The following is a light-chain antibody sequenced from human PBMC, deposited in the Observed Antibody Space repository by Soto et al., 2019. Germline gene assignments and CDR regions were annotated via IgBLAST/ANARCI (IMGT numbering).Light chain of an antibody. Sequence: DVVMTQSPLSLPVTLGQPASISCRSSQSLVYIDGNTYLSWFQQRPGQSPRRLIYKVSNRDSGVPDRFSGSGSGTDFTLKISRVEADDVGVYYCMQGTHLYTFGQGTKLEIK. CDR3: MQGTHLYT. CDR1: QSLVYIDGNTY. J-gene: IGKJ2*01. CDR2: KVS. V-gene: IGKV2-30*01.